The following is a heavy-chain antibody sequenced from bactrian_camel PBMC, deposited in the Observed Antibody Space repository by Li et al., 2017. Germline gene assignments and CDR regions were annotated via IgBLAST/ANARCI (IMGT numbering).Heavy chain of an antibody. CDR3: NTDPTYQCGVR. Sequence: HVQLVESGGGSVQSGGSLKLSCAVSGNIYMRVCVGWFHQAPGKEREAVARISRGATTDFTYHSNSVKGRFTISQDSAKDMVYLAMSMLKPEDTAMYYCNTDPTYQCGVRWGQGTQVTVS. J-gene: IGHJ4*01. V-gene: IGHV3S53*01. CDR2: ISRGATTDFT. D-gene: IGHD1*01. CDR1: GNIYMRVC.